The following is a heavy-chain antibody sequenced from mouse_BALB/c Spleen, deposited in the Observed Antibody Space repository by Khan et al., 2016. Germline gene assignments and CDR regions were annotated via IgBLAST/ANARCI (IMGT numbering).Heavy chain of an antibody. J-gene: IGHJ4*01. CDR2: ITYSGTT. V-gene: IGHV3-2*02. D-gene: IGHD2-2*01. CDR1: GYSITSDYA. Sequence: EVQLQESGPGLVKPSQSLSLTCTVTGYSITSDYAWNWIRQFPGNKLEWMGYITYSGTTTYNPSLKSRISITRDTSTNQFFLQLNSVTTEDTATYYCARWLDAIDYWGQGTSVTVSS. CDR3: ARWLDAIDY.